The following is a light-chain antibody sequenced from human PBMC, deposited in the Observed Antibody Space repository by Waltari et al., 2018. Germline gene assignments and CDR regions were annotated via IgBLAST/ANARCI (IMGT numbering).Light chain of an antibody. V-gene: IGLV2-23*01. Sequence: QSALTQPAAVSGSPGQSVTTSCTGASRDIGRYDIVSWYQQHPGNAPQLVISDGSKRPPGLSDRISGSYSGDTAALARSGLQFYDEADYYCCSYAGNYVWVFGGGTRLTVL. CDR2: DGS. CDR1: SRDIGRYDI. J-gene: IGLJ3*02. CDR3: CSYAGNYVWV.